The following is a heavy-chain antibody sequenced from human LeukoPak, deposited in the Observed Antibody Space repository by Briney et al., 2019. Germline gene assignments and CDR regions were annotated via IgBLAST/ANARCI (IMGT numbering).Heavy chain of an antibody. D-gene: IGHD4-17*01. J-gene: IGHJ6*03. V-gene: IGHV4-59*01. Sequence: SETLSLTCAVYGGSFSGYYWSWIRQPPGKGLEWIGYIYYSGSTNYNPSLKSRVTISVDTSKNQFSLKLSSVTAADTAVYYCARATYGDYYYYMDVWGKGTTVTVSS. CDR2: IYYSGST. CDR1: GGSFSGYY. CDR3: ARATYGDYYYYMDV.